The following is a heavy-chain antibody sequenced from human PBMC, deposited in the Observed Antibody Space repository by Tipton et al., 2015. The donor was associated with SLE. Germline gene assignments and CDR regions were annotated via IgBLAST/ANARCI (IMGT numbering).Heavy chain of an antibody. J-gene: IGHJ3*02. CDR2: IYYSGIT. D-gene: IGHD1-14*01. Sequence: LRLSCTVSGGSISRYYWSWIRQSPEKGLEWIGYIYYSGITYYSPSLKSRVTVSVDTSKSQFSLKVTPVTAADTAVYYCARRKTGWGAFDIWGLGTMVSVSS. CDR1: GGSISRYY. CDR3: ARRKTGWGAFDI. V-gene: IGHV4-59*12.